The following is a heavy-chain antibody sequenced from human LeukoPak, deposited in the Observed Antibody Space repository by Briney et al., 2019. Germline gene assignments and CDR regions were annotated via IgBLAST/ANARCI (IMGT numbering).Heavy chain of an antibody. D-gene: IGHD2-15*01. Sequence: GGSLRLSCAASGFTFSSYWMSWVRQAPGKGLEWVANIKQDGSEKYYVDSVKGRFTISRDNAKNSPYLQMNSLRAEDTAVYYCASWLCSGGSCPRVGDVWGKGTTVTVSS. V-gene: IGHV3-7*01. CDR3: ASWLCSGGSCPRVGDV. CDR2: IKQDGSEK. CDR1: GFTFSSYW. J-gene: IGHJ6*04.